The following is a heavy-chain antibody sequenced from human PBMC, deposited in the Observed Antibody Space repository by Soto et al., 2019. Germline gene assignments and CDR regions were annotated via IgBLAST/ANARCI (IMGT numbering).Heavy chain of an antibody. V-gene: IGHV1-2*06. Sequence: QLVQSGAEVKKPGASVRVSCKTSGPTFIAYYIHWVRQAPGQGLEWMGRIDPKSGGTTYEQKFLGRVTMTRDTSINTAYMDLNRLTSDDTAVYYCARVSVDVPEWGQGTLITVSS. D-gene: IGHD5-12*01. CDR2: IDPKSGGT. J-gene: IGHJ4*02. CDR3: ARVSVDVPE. CDR1: GPTFIAYY.